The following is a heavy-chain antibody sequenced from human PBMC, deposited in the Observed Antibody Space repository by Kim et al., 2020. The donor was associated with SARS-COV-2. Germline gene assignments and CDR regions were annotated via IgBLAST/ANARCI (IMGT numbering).Heavy chain of an antibody. CDR1: GFTFSSYA. Sequence: GGSLRLSCAASGFTFSSYAMSWVRQAPGKGLEWVSAISGSGGSTYYADSVKGRFTISRDNSKNTLYLQMNSLRAEDTAVYYCAKVLVGWGNSTTGPYFGYWGQGTLVTVSS. V-gene: IGHV3-23*01. J-gene: IGHJ4*02. CDR3: AKVLVGWGNSTTGPYFGY. CDR2: ISGSGGST. D-gene: IGHD4-17*01.